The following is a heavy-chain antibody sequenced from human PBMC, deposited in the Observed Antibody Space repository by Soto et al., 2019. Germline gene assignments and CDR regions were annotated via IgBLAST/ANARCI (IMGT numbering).Heavy chain of an antibody. CDR1: GGSISSGDYY. CDR2: IYYSGST. V-gene: IGHV4-30-4*01. Sequence: SQTLSLTCTVSGGSISSGDYYWSWIRQPPGKGLEWIGYIYYSGSTYYNPSLKSRVTISVDTSKNQFSLKLSSVTAADTAVYYCARGEFYYYDSSGYYNWFDPWGQGTLVTVSS. CDR3: ARGEFYYYDSSGYYNWFDP. J-gene: IGHJ5*02. D-gene: IGHD3-22*01.